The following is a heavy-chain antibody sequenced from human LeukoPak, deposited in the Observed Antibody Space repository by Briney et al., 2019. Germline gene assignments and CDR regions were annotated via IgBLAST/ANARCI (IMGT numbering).Heavy chain of an antibody. J-gene: IGHJ6*03. CDR1: GYTFTGYY. V-gene: IGHV1-2*06. Sequence: ASVKVSCKASGYTFTGYYMHWVRQAPGQGLEWMGRINPNSGGTNYAQKFQGRVTMTRDTSISTAYMELSRLRSDDTAVYYCAREEWPHYHYYMDVWGKGTTVTVSS. CDR3: AREEWPHYHYYMDV. CDR2: INPNSGGT. D-gene: IGHD3-3*01.